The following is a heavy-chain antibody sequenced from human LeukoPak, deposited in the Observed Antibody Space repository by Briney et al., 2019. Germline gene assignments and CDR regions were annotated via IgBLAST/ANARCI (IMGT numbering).Heavy chain of an antibody. CDR2: IYYGGST. J-gene: IGHJ6*03. Sequence: PSETLSLTCAVYGGSFSGYYWGWIRQPPGKGPEWIGSIYYGGSTYYSPSLKSRVTISVDTSKNQFSLKLTSVTAADTAVYYCARVHYGSGSLYYYYYYMDVWGKGTTVTISS. V-gene: IGHV4-34*01. CDR1: GGSFSGYY. CDR3: ARVHYGSGSLYYYYYYMDV. D-gene: IGHD3-10*01.